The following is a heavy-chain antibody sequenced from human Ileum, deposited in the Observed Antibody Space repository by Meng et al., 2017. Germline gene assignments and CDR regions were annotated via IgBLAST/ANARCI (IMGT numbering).Heavy chain of an antibody. D-gene: IGHD6-13*01. CDR2: INPKSGIR. V-gene: IGHV1-2*06. J-gene: IGHJ4*02. CDR1: GYTFTDYY. CDR3: SGASSSSYLGY. Sequence: QVQRVRSGAEVKKLGASVKVSCKTSGYTFTDYYIKWLRQAPGQGLEWMGRINPKSGIRHYAQKFQGRVTMTSDTSTSTAYMEVSGLTSDDTAVYYCSGASSSSYLGYWGQGTLVTVSS.